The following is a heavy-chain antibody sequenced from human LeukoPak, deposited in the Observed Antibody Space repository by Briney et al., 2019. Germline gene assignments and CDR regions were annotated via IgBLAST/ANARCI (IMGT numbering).Heavy chain of an antibody. D-gene: IGHD6-19*01. Sequence: GGSLRLSCAASGFTFSGSAMPWVRQASGKGLEWVGRIRSRANSYATAYAASVKGRFTISRDDSKNTAYLQMNSLKTEDTAVYYCTSKEWLVSNDYWGQGTLVTVSS. CDR3: TSKEWLVSNDY. J-gene: IGHJ4*02. CDR2: IRSRANSYAT. CDR1: GFTFSGSA. V-gene: IGHV3-73*01.